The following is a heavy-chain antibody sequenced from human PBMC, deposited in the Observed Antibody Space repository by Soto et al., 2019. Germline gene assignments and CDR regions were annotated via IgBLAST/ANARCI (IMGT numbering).Heavy chain of an antibody. CDR2: ISYDGSNK. CDR3: ANTDSSGYYLNY. V-gene: IGHV3-30*18. D-gene: IGHD3-22*01. Sequence: QVQLVGSGGGVVQPGRSLSVSCAASGFTFSSYGMHWVRQAPGKGLEWVAVISYDGSNKYYADSVKGRFTISRDNSKNTLYLQMNSLRAEDTAVYYCANTDSSGYYLNYWGQGTLVTVSS. CDR1: GFTFSSYG. J-gene: IGHJ4*02.